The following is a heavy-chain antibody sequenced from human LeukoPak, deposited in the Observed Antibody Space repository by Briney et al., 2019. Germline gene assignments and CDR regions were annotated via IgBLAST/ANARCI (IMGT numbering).Heavy chain of an antibody. V-gene: IGHV4-31*03. J-gene: IGHJ4*02. CDR2: IYYSGST. CDR1: GGSISSGGYY. CDR3: ARAPLLDDYGWYFDY. D-gene: IGHD4-17*01. Sequence: SETLSLTCTVSGGSISSGGYYWSWIRQHPGKGLEWIGYIYYSGSTYYNPSLKSRVTISVDTSKNQFSLKLSSVTAADTAVYYCARAPLLDDYGWYFDYWGQGTLVTVSS.